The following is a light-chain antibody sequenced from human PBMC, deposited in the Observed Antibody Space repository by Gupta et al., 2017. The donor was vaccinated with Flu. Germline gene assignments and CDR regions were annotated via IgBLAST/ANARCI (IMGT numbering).Light chain of an antibody. CDR1: SSHVGRFNV. Sequence: SITFSCAGTSSHVGRFNVFSWYHLYPGKANNLIIYKSSRRPSVVSNSFSGSMSRTTASVTISALQAEEEDDYYCSSDGGSDGYVFGTGTKVTVL. CDR2: KSS. V-gene: IGLV2-23*01. CDR3: SSDGGSDGYV. J-gene: IGLJ1*01.